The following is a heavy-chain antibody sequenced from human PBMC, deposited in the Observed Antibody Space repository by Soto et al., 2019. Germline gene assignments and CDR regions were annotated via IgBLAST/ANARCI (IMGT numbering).Heavy chain of an antibody. CDR3: AKNSQFYYYGSEKHYYMDV. J-gene: IGHJ6*03. Sequence: GGSLRLSCAASGFTFSSYGMHWVRQAPGKGLEWVAVISYDGSNKYYADSVKGRFTISRDNSKNTLYLQMNSLRAEDTAVYYCAKNSQFYYYGSEKHYYMDVWGKGTTVTVSS. CDR1: GFTFSSYG. V-gene: IGHV3-30*18. D-gene: IGHD3-10*01. CDR2: ISYDGSNK.